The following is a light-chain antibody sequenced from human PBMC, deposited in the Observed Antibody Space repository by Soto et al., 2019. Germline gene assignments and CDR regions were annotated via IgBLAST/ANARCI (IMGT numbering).Light chain of an antibody. Sequence: DIPMTQSPSTLSASVGDRVTITCRASQSFNNWLAWYQQKPGEAPKLLMYKVSNLESGVPSRFSGSGSGTEFTLTISSLQPDDFATYYCQQYNSYGTFGQGTKVEIK. CDR1: QSFNNW. V-gene: IGKV1-5*03. J-gene: IGKJ1*01. CDR3: QQYNSYGT. CDR2: KVS.